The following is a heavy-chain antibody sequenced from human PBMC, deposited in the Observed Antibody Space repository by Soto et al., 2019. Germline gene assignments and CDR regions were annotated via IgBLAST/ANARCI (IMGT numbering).Heavy chain of an antibody. Sequence: GGSLRLSCAASGFTFTRYRMNWVRQAPGKGLEWVSSISSTTNYIYYGDSMKGRFTISRDNAKNSLYLEMNRLRAKDTAVYYCARESEDLTSNFDYWGQGTLVTVSS. CDR1: GFTFTRYR. J-gene: IGHJ4*02. V-gene: IGHV3-21*06. CDR2: ISSTTNYI. CDR3: ARESEDLTSNFDY.